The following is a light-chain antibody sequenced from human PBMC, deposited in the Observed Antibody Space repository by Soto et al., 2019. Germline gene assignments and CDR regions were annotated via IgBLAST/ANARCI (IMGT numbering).Light chain of an antibody. Sequence: EIVLTQSPATLSLSPGERATLSCKASQSVNNYIAWYQKKAGQAPTLLIDDAVNRATGIPARFSGSGSGTDFTLAISSLEAEDFAVYYCQHLRTFGQGTRLEI. J-gene: IGKJ5*01. CDR3: QHLRT. CDR2: DAV. V-gene: IGKV3-11*01. CDR1: QSVNNY.